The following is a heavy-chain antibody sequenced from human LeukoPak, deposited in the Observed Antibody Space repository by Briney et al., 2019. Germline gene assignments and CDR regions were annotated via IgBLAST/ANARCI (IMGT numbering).Heavy chain of an antibody. CDR3: AAGGGSYYGY. D-gene: IGHD1-26*01. CDR1: GGSISSSSYY. J-gene: IGHJ4*02. CDR2: IYYSGST. V-gene: IGHV4-39*07. Sequence: SETLSLTCTVSGGSISSSSYYWGWIRQPPGKGLEWIGSIYYSGSTYYNPSLKSRVTMSVDTSKNQFSLKLSSVTAADTAVYYCAAGGGSYYGYWGQGTLVTVSS.